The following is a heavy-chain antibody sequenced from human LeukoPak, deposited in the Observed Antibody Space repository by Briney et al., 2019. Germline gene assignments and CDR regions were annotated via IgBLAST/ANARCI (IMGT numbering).Heavy chain of an antibody. V-gene: IGHV3-30*14. Sequence: PGGSLRLSCAASGFTFSSYAMHWVRQAPGKGLEWVAVISYDGSNKYYADSVKGRFTISRDNSKNTLYLQMNSLRAEDTAVYYCARGGDYHAFDYWGQGTLVTVSS. CDR1: GFTFSSYA. CDR3: ARGGDYHAFDY. D-gene: IGHD4-17*01. CDR2: ISYDGSNK. J-gene: IGHJ4*02.